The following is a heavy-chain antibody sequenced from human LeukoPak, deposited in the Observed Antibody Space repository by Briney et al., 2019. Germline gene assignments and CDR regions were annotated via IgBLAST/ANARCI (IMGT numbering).Heavy chain of an antibody. CDR3: ARVALGDGAIFDY. CDR2: IWYDGSNK. D-gene: IGHD3-16*01. CDR1: GFTFSSYG. V-gene: IGHV3-33*01. Sequence: GGSLRLSCAASGFTFSSYGMHWVRQAPGKGLEWVAVIWYDGSNKYYADSVKGRFTISRDNSKNTLYLQMNSLRAEDTAVYYCARVALGDGAIFDYWGQGTLVTVSS. J-gene: IGHJ4*02.